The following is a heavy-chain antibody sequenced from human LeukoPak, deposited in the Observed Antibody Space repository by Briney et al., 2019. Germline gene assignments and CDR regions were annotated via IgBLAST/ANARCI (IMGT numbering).Heavy chain of an antibody. D-gene: IGHD2-2*01. V-gene: IGHV6-1*01. Sequence: SQTLSLTCAISGDRVSSNSVTWNWIRQSPSRGLEWLGRTYYRCTWYNDYAVSVRGRITVNPDTSKNQFSLHLNSVTPEDTAVYYCARRLTQYDCFDPWGQGILVTVSS. CDR3: ARRLTQYDCFDP. J-gene: IGHJ5*02. CDR1: GDRVSSNSVT. CDR2: TYYRCTWYN.